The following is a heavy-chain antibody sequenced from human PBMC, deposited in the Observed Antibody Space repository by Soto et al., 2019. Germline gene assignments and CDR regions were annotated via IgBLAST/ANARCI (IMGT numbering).Heavy chain of an antibody. CDR3: AREAHYYDSSGYYHNWFDP. J-gene: IGHJ5*02. D-gene: IGHD3-22*01. Sequence: PSETLSLTCTVSGGSISSYYWSWIRQPPGKGLEWIGYIYYSGSTNYNPSLKSRVTISVDTSKNQFSLKLSSVTAADTAVYYCAREAHYYDSSGYYHNWFDPWGQGTQVTVSS. V-gene: IGHV4-59*01. CDR2: IYYSGST. CDR1: GGSISSYY.